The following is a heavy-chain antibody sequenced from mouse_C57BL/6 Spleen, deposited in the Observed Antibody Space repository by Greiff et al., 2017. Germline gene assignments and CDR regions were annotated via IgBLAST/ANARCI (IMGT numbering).Heavy chain of an antibody. V-gene: IGHV1-19*01. J-gene: IGHJ2*01. CDR2: INPYNGGT. D-gene: IGHD1-1*01. CDR3: ASPPYYYGSSYNFDY. CDR1: GYTFTDYY. Sequence: EVKLQQSGPVLVKPGASVKMSCKASGYTFTDYYMNWVKQSHGKSLEWIGVINPYNGGTSYNQKFKGKATLTVDKSSSTAYMELNSLTSEDSAVYYCASPPYYYGSSYNFDYWGQGTTLTVSS.